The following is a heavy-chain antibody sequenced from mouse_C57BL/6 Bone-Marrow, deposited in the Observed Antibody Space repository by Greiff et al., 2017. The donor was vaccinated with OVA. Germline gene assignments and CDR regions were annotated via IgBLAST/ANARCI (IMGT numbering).Heavy chain of an antibody. CDR1: GYTFTDYY. D-gene: IGHD1-1*01. CDR2: INPYNGGT. Sequence: VQLKQSGPVLVKPGASVKMSCKASGYTFTDYYMNWVKQSHGKSLEWIGVINPYNGGTSYNQKFKGKATLTVDKSSSTAYMELNSLTSEDSAVYYCARREDSDYYGSSLAYWGQGTLVTVSA. CDR3: ARREDSDYYGSSLAY. J-gene: IGHJ3*01. V-gene: IGHV1-19*01.